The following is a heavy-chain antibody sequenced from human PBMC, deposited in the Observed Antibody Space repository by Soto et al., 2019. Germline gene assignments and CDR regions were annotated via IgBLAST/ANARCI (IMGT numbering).Heavy chain of an antibody. J-gene: IGHJ3*02. V-gene: IGHV3-30-3*01. CDR3: ARDTVRGDYAFDI. D-gene: IGHD4-17*01. CDR1: GFTFSNFA. Sequence: QVQLVESGGGVVQPGRSLRLSCAASGFTFSNFAMHWVRQAPGKGLEWVAVISSDGSNEFYADSVKGRFTISRDNSKNTVYLQMNSLRAEDTAVYYCARDTVRGDYAFDIWGQGTMVTVSS. CDR2: ISSDGSNE.